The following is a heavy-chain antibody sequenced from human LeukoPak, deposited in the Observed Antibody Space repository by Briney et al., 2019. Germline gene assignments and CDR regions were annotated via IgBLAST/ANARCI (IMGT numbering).Heavy chain of an antibody. V-gene: IGHV4-39*01. J-gene: IGHJ4*02. CDR3: ASLTSAQPEC. Sequence: SETLSLTCTVSGGSISSSSYYWGWSRQPPGKGLEWIGSIYYSGSTYYNPSLKSRVTISVDTSKNQFSLKLSSVTAADTAVYYCASLTSAQPECWGQGTLVTVSS. CDR2: IYYSGST. CDR1: GGSISSSSYY.